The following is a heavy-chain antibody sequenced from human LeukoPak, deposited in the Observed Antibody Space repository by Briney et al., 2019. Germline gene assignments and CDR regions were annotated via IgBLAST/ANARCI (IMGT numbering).Heavy chain of an antibody. CDR2: IKLDGSEK. V-gene: IGHV3-7*01. Sequence: PGGSLRLPCVASGFTFSNHWMNWVRQAPGKGLEWVANIKLDGSEKNYVDSVKGRFTISRDNAKKSVYLEMTDLRAEDNAVYYCAREASGNYHVFDSWGQGTLVTVSS. CDR1: GFTFSNHW. J-gene: IGHJ4*02. CDR3: AREASGNYHVFDS. D-gene: IGHD1-26*01.